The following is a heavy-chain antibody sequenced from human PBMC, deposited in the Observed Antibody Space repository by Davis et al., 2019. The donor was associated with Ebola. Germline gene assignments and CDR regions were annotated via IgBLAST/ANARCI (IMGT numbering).Heavy chain of an antibody. CDR1: GGSFSGYY. Sequence: SETLSLTCAVYGGSFSGYYWSWIRQPPGKGLEWIGEINHSGSTNYNPSLKSRVTISVDTSKNQFSLKLSSVTAADTAVYYCARGTSSLVFGAFDIWGQGTMVTVSS. J-gene: IGHJ3*02. D-gene: IGHD6-6*01. CDR3: ARGTSSLVFGAFDI. V-gene: IGHV4-34*01. CDR2: INHSGST.